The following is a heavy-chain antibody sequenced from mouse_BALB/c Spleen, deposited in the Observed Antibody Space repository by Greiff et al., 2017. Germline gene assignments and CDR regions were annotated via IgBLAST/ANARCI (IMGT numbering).Heavy chain of an antibody. Sequence: DVQLVESGGGLVKPGGSLKLSCAASGFTFSSYAMSWVRQTPEKRLEWVATISSGGSYTYYPDSVKGRFTISRDNAKNTLYLQMSSLRSEDTAMYYCARNNLLLQAYWGQGTLVTVSA. CDR3: ARNNLLLQAY. V-gene: IGHV5-9-3*01. J-gene: IGHJ3*01. CDR1: GFTFSSYA. D-gene: IGHD1-1*01. CDR2: ISSGGSYT.